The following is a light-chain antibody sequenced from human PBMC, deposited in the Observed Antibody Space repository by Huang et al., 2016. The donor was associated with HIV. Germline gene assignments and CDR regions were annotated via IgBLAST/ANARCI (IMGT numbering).Light chain of an antibody. V-gene: IGKV1-39*01. J-gene: IGKJ2*01. CDR3: QQSYSPPYN. Sequence: DIQMTQSPSSLSAFVGDRVTITCRASESINSYLSWYQQKPEKAPKLLIYAASSLQSGVPGRFSGSGSGTEFTLTITSLQPEDFATYYCQQSYSPPYNFGQGTKLEIK. CDR2: AAS. CDR1: ESINSY.